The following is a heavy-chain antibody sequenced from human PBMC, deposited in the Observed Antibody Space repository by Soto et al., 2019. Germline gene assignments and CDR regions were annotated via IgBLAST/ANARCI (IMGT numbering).Heavy chain of an antibody. CDR1: GFIFSNAW. Sequence: GSLGLPCAASGFIFSNAWLRWVRQAPGKGLEWVGRIKSKTDGGTTDYAAPVKGRFTISRDDSKNTLYLQMNSLKTEDTAVYYCTTGRHYGDAFDIWGQGTMVTVSS. V-gene: IGHV3-15*01. CDR2: IKSKTDGGTT. CDR3: TTGRHYGDAFDI. D-gene: IGHD4-17*01. J-gene: IGHJ3*02.